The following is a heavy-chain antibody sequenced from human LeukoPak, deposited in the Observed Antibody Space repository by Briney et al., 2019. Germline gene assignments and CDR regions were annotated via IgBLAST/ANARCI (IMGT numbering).Heavy chain of an antibody. CDR3: AKDVATVSTRGAFDV. D-gene: IGHD4-11*01. CDR2: ISGSGGST. Sequence: PGGSLRLSCAASGFTFSNYAINWVRQAPGKGLEWVSSISGSGGSTYYADSVKGRFTISRDNSKNTLYLQMNSLRAEDTAVYYCAKDVATVSTRGAFDVWGQGTMVTVSS. V-gene: IGHV3-23*01. J-gene: IGHJ3*01. CDR1: GFTFSNYA.